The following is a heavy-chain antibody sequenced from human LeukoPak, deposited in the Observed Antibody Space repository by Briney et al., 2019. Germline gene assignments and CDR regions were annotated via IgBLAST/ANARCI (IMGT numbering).Heavy chain of an antibody. D-gene: IGHD3-22*01. Sequence: GRSLRLSCAASGFTFSSYGMHWVRQAPGKGLEWVAVISYDGSNKYYADSVKGRFTISRDNSKNTLYLQMNSLRAEDTAVYYCAKEPEYYYDSSGLPGGDYWGQGTLVTVSS. CDR3: AKEPEYYYDSSGLPGGDY. CDR1: GFTFSSYG. J-gene: IGHJ4*02. CDR2: ISYDGSNK. V-gene: IGHV3-30*18.